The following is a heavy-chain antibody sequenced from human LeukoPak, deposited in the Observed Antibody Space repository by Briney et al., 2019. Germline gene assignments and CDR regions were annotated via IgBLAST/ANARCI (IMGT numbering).Heavy chain of an antibody. V-gene: IGHV4-61*02. CDR2: IYTSGST. CDR1: GGSISSGSYY. D-gene: IGHD3-10*01. Sequence: SQSLSLPCTVSGGSISSGSYYWSWIRQPAGKGLEWIGRIYTSGSTNYNPSLKSRVTISVDTSKNQFSLKLSSVTAADTAVYYCARDVYGSGGVRASYYYYMDVWGKGTTVTISS. CDR3: ARDVYGSGGVRASYYYYMDV. J-gene: IGHJ6*03.